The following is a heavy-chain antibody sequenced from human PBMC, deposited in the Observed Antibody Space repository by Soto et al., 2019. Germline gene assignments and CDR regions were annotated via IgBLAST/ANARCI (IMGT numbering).Heavy chain of an antibody. Sequence: EVQLVESGGGLVQPGGSLRLSCAASGFTFSSYWMSWVRQAPGKGLEWVANIKQDGSEKYYVDSVKGRFTISRDNAKNSLYLQMNSLRAEDTAVCYCARVLMVRGGYSWGSGMDVWGQGTTVTVSS. V-gene: IGHV3-7*03. J-gene: IGHJ6*02. CDR2: IKQDGSEK. D-gene: IGHD3-10*01. CDR1: GFTFSSYW. CDR3: ARVLMVRGGYSWGSGMDV.